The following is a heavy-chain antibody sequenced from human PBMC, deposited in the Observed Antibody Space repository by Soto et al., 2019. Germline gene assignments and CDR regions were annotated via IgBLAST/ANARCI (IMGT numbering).Heavy chain of an antibody. J-gene: IGHJ5*02. CDR1: GYTFSSYW. Sequence: GESLKISCKGSGYTFSSYWIGWVRQMPGKGLEWMGIIYAGDSDTRYSPSFQGQVTISADKSISTAYLQWSSLKASDTAMYYCARGLGTMVRGITFDPWAQGTLVTGSS. V-gene: IGHV5-51*01. D-gene: IGHD3-10*01. CDR2: IYAGDSDT. CDR3: ARGLGTMVRGITFDP.